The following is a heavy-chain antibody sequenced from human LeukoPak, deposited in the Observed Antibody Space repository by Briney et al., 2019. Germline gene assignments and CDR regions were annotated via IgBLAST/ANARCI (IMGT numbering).Heavy chain of an antibody. CDR1: GFTFSSYG. J-gene: IGHJ4*02. V-gene: IGHV3-33*01. CDR3: ARDGPGYSSSWYSFVY. Sequence: PGGSLRLSCAASGFTFSSYGMHWVRQAPGKGLEWVAVIWYDGSNKYYADSVKGRFTISRDNSKNTLYLQMNSLRAEDTAVYYCARDGPGYSSSWYSFVYWGQGTLVTVSS. D-gene: IGHD6-13*01. CDR2: IWYDGSNK.